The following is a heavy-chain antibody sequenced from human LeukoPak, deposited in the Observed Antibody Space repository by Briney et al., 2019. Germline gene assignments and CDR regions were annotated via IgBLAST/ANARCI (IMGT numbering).Heavy chain of an antibody. V-gene: IGHV5-51*01. D-gene: IGHD3-10*01. CDR1: GYSFTSYW. Sequence: GESLKISCRGSGYSFTSYWIGWVRQMPGKGLEWMGIIYPGGSDTRYSPSFQGQVTISADTSINTAYLRWSSLKASDTAMYYCVTYYGSGSYFPAEYFHHWGQGTLVTVSS. CDR2: IYPGGSDT. CDR3: VTYYGSGSYFPAEYFHH. J-gene: IGHJ1*01.